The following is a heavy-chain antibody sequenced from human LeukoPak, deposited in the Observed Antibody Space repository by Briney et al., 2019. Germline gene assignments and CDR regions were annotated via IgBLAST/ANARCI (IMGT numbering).Heavy chain of an antibody. CDR3: ARDWTSGDDGSFDY. V-gene: IGHV1-18*01. Sequence: ASVKVSCKASGGTFSSYAISRVRQAPGQGLEWMGWISAYNGNTNYAQKLQGRVTMTTDTSTSTAYMELRSLRSDDTAVYYCARDWTSGDDGSFDYWGQGTLVTVSS. CDR2: ISAYNGNT. CDR1: GGTFSSYA. D-gene: IGHD3/OR15-3a*01. J-gene: IGHJ4*02.